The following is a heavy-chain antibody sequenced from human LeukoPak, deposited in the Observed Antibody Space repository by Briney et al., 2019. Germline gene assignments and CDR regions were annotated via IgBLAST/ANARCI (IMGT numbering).Heavy chain of an antibody. Sequence: PGRSLRLSCAASGFTFSSYDMHWVRQAPGKGLEWVAVISYDGSNQYYADSVKGRFTISRDNAKNSLYLQMNSLRAEDTAVYYCAGLVLDYWGQGTLVTVSS. CDR2: ISYDGSNQ. CDR3: AGLVLDY. CDR1: GFTFSSYD. D-gene: IGHD6-19*01. J-gene: IGHJ4*02. V-gene: IGHV3-30*03.